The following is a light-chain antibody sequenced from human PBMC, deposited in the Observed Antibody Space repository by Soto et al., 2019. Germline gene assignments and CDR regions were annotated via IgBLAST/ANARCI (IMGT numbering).Light chain of an antibody. CDR3: QQRSNWPSLT. J-gene: IGKJ4*01. CDR2: DAS. V-gene: IGKV3-11*01. CDR1: QSVGSY. Sequence: EIVLIQSPATLSLSPGEKATLSCRASQSVGSYLAWYQQKPGQAPRLLISDASNRATGIPARFSGSGSETDFTLTISSLEPEDSAVCYCQQRSNWPSLTFGGGTKVEIK.